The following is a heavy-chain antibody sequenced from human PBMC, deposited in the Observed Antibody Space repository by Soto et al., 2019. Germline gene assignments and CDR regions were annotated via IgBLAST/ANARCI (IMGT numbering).Heavy chain of an antibody. J-gene: IGHJ6*02. CDR3: ARGPEVRKSGPNYYGMDV. V-gene: IGHV3-15*01. D-gene: IGHD3-10*01. CDR1: GFTFSNAW. Sequence: PGGSLRLSCAASGFTFSNAWMSWVRQAPGKGLEWVGRIKSKTDGGTTDYAAPVKGRFTISRDNAKNSLYLQMNSPRAEDTAVYYCARGPEVRKSGPNYYGMDVWGQGTTVTVSS. CDR2: IKSKTDGGTT.